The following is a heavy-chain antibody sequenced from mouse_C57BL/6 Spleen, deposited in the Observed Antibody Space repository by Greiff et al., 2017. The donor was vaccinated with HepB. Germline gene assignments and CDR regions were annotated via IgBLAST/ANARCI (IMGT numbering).Heavy chain of an antibody. CDR2: ISSGSSTI. Sequence: EVKLMESGGGLVKPGGSLKLSCAASGFTFSDYGMHWVRQAPEKGPEWVAYISSGSSTIYYADTVKGRFTISRDNAKNTLFLQMTSLRSEDTAMYYCARNKYYGNYVFAYWGQGTLVTVSA. V-gene: IGHV5-17*01. J-gene: IGHJ3*01. CDR3: ARNKYYGNYVFAY. CDR1: GFTFSDYG. D-gene: IGHD2-1*01.